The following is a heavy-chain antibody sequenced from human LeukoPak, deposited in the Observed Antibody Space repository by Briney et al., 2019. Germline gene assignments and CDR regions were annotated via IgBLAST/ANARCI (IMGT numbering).Heavy chain of an antibody. D-gene: IGHD5-24*01. CDR3: VRGEFLDGYNLADFDY. Sequence: PGGSLRLSCAASGFTFSSYAMHWVRQAPGKGLEWVAVISYDGSNKYYADSVKGRFTISRDNSKNTLYLQMNSLRAEDTAVYYCVRGEFLDGYNLADFDYWGQGTLVTVSS. CDR1: GFTFSSYA. V-gene: IGHV3-30*04. J-gene: IGHJ4*02. CDR2: ISYDGSNK.